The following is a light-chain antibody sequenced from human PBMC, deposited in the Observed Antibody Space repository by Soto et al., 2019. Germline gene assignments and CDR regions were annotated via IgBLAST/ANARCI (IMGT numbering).Light chain of an antibody. CDR2: GAS. Sequence: EIALTQSPGTLSLSPGERATLSCRASQSVSSSYLAWYQQKPGQAPRLLIYGASSRATGIPDRFSGSGSGTDFPLTISRLEPEDFAMYYCQQYSSSPLTFGGGTKVEIK. CDR3: QQYSSSPLT. V-gene: IGKV3-20*01. J-gene: IGKJ4*01. CDR1: QSVSSSY.